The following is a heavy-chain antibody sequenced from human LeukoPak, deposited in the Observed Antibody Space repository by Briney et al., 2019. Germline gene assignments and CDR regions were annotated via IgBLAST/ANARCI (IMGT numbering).Heavy chain of an antibody. CDR3: TTPGGSGWHPLVY. CDR2: ISCDGSDK. J-gene: IGHJ4*02. CDR1: GFIFSNYA. D-gene: IGHD6-19*01. V-gene: IGHV3-30*03. Sequence: PGGSLRLSCAASGFIFSNYAMHWVRQAPDKGLEWVALISCDGSDKYYRDSVRGRFTVSRDNSGNTLYLQMDSLRPEDTAVYYCTTPGGSGWHPLVYWGQGTLVTVSS.